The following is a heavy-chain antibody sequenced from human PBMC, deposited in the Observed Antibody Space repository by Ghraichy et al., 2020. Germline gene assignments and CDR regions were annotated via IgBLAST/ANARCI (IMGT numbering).Heavy chain of an antibody. J-gene: IGHJ4*02. CDR3: ASFGAPYYYGSGPTGY. CDR2: IIPIFGTA. V-gene: IGHV1-69*13. CDR1: GGTFSSYA. Sequence: SVKVSCKASGGTFSSYAISWVRQAPGQGLEWMGGIIPIFGTANYAQKFQGRVTITADESTSTAYMELSSLRSEDTAVYYCASFGAPYYYGSGPTGYWGQGNLVTVSS. D-gene: IGHD3-10*01.